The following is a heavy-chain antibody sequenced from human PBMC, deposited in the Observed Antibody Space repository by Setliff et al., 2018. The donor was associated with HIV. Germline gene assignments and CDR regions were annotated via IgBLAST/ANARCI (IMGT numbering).Heavy chain of an antibody. Sequence: GGSLRLSCTGSGFTFSRYWMSWVRRAPGKGLEWVANIGQDGSEKYYVDSVKGRFSISRDNAKRSLYLQMNSLRPEDTALYYCVTVGDYDSSGYYRYWGQETLVTVSS. CDR1: GFTFSRYW. V-gene: IGHV3-7*03. CDR3: VTVGDYDSSGYYRY. CDR2: IGQDGSEK. J-gene: IGHJ4*02. D-gene: IGHD3-22*01.